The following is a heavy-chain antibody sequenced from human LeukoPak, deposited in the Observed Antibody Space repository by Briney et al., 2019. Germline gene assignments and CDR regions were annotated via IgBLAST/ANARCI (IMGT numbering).Heavy chain of an antibody. Sequence: PGGSLRLSCAASGFTFSSYAMSWVRQAPGKGLEWVSAISGSGGSTYYADSVKGRFTTSRDNSKNTLYLQMNSLRAEDTAVYYCAKGSSGWYGYFQHWGQGTLVTVSS. CDR1: GFTFSSYA. CDR2: ISGSGGST. CDR3: AKGSSGWYGYFQH. V-gene: IGHV3-23*01. J-gene: IGHJ1*01. D-gene: IGHD6-19*01.